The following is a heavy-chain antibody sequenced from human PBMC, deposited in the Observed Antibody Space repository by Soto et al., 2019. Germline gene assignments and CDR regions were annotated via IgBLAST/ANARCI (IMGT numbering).Heavy chain of an antibody. CDR1: GFTFSSYG. CDR3: ARGGIAARPSRMDV. J-gene: IGHJ6*02. D-gene: IGHD6-6*01. Sequence: PGGSLRLSCAASGFTFSSYGMHWVRQAPGKGLEWVAVIWYDGSNKYYADSVKGRFTISRDNSKNTLYLQMNSLRAEDTAVYYCARGGIAARPSRMDVWGQGTTVTVSS. V-gene: IGHV3-33*01. CDR2: IWYDGSNK.